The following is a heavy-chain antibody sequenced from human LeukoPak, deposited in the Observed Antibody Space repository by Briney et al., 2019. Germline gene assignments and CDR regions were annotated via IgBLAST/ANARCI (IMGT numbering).Heavy chain of an antibody. D-gene: IGHD2/OR15-2a*01. J-gene: IGHJ4*02. V-gene: IGHV3-53*01. CDR3: AKDRSIGTYYTFDH. CDR2: IYSDNT. CDR1: GFTVSSNS. Sequence: PGGSLRLSCAASGFTVSSNSMSWVRQAPGKGLEWVSFIYSDNTHYSDSVKVRFTISRDNSKNTLYLQMSSLTAADTAVYYCAKDRSIGTYYTFDHWGQGTLVTVSA.